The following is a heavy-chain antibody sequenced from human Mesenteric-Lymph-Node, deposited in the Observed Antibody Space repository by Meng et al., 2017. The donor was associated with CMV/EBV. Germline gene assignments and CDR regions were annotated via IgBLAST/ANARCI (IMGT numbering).Heavy chain of an antibody. Sequence: GGSLRLSCAASGFTFDDYGMSWVRQAPGKGLEWVSGINWNGGSTGYADSVKGRFTISRDNAKNSLYLQMNSLRAEDTALYYCARDILRFLEWAEGFDYWGQGTLVTVSS. J-gene: IGHJ4*02. CDR3: ARDILRFLEWAEGFDY. CDR2: INWNGGST. V-gene: IGHV3-20*04. D-gene: IGHD3-3*01. CDR1: GFTFDDYG.